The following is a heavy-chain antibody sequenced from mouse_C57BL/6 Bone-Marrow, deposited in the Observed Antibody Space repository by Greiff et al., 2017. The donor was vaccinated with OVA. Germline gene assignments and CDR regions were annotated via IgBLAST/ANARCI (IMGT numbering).Heavy chain of an antibody. D-gene: IGHD3-2*02. Sequence: VKLVESGPELVKPGASVKLSCKASGYTFTSYDLNWVKQRPGQGLEWIGWIYPRDGSTKYNEKFKGKATLTVDTSSSTAYMELHSLTSEDSAVYFCARPPTAQATYPFAYWGQGTLVTVSA. CDR2: IYPRDGST. CDR1: GYTFTSYD. CDR3: ARPPTAQATYPFAY. V-gene: IGHV1-85*01. J-gene: IGHJ3*01.